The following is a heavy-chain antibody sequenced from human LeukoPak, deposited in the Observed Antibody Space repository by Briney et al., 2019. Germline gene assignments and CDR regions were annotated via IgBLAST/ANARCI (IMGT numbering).Heavy chain of an antibody. Sequence: PSETLSLTCTVSGGSISSSSYFWGWIRQPPGKGLEWIGSIYYSGSTSYNPSLKSRVTISVDTSKNQFSLKLTSVTAADTAVYYCARQGIAALWFDPWGQGTPGTVSS. V-gene: IGHV4-39*01. J-gene: IGHJ5*02. CDR1: GGSISSSSYF. CDR3: ARQGIAALWFDP. CDR2: IYYSGST. D-gene: IGHD6-13*01.